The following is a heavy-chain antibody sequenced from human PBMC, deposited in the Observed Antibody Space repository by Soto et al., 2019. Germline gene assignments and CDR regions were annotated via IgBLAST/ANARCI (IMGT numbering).Heavy chain of an antibody. Sequence: PSETLSLTCAVSSGSIFSSNWWSLVRQPPGKGLEWIGETRNSGGANYNPSLKSRVTISVDKSTNQFFLNLNSVTAADTAVYYCASHLTMTGTRGFDHWGLGTLVTVS. CDR3: ASHLTMTGTRGFDH. V-gene: IGHV4-4*02. CDR2: TRNSGGA. CDR1: SGSIFSSNW. J-gene: IGHJ4*02. D-gene: IGHD3-9*01.